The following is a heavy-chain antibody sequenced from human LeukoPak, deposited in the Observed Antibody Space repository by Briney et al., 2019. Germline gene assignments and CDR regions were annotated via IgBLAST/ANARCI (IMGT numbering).Heavy chain of an antibody. CDR2: IYSGGST. D-gene: IGHD3-10*01. CDR3: ADFGSGSYCFDY. CDR1: GFTFSSYG. J-gene: IGHJ4*02. Sequence: PGGSLRLSCAASGFTFSSYGMHWVRQAPGKGLEWVSVIYSGGSTYYADSVKGRFTISRDNSKNTLYLQMDSLRAEDTAIYYCADFGSGSYCFDYWGQGTLVTVSS. V-gene: IGHV3-NL1*01.